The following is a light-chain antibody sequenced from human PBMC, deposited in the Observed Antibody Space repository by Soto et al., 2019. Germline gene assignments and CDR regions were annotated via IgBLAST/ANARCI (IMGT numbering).Light chain of an antibody. V-gene: IGKV3-11*01. Sequence: EIVLTQSPATLSLSPGEGATLSCRASQSVGSYLAWYQQKPGQAPRLLIYDASNRATGIPARFSGSGSGTDFTLTISSLEPEDFAVYYCQQRSNWPPLTFGGWTKVEIK. CDR3: QQRSNWPPLT. CDR1: QSVGSY. CDR2: DAS. J-gene: IGKJ4*01.